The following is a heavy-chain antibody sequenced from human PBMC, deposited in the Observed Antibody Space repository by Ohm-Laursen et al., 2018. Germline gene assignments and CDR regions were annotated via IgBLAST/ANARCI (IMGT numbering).Heavy chain of an antibody. CDR1: GYSFTSYW. CDR2: IYPGDSDT. Sequence: RESLRISCKGSGYSFTSYWIGWVRQMPGKGLEWMGIIYPGDSDTRYSPSFQGQVTTSADRSISTAYLQWNSLKASDTAMYYCARLGRLHWYFDLWGRGTLVTVSS. D-gene: IGHD4-11*01. CDR3: ARLGRLHWYFDL. J-gene: IGHJ2*01. V-gene: IGHV5-51*01.